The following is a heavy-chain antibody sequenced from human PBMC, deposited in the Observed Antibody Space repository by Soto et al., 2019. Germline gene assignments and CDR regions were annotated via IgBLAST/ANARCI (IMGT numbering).Heavy chain of an antibody. CDR2: ISGSDGST. D-gene: IGHD4-17*01. J-gene: IGHJ4*02. CDR3: ASPPRATVTDNIFDY. Sequence: GGSRRLSCAASGLTFNSYAMSWVRQAPGKGLEWVSAISGSDGSTYYADSVKGRFTISRDNSKNTLYLQMSSLRAEDTAVYYCASPPRATVTDNIFDYWGQGTLVTVSS. V-gene: IGHV3-23*01. CDR1: GLTFNSYA.